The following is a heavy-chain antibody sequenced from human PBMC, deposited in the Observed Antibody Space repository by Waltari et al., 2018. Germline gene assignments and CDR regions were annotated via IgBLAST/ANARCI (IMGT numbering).Heavy chain of an antibody. CDR1: GGPFNNHS. J-gene: IGHJ4*02. V-gene: IGHV1-69*04. CDR3: GADLGTQWLTHPIQY. CDR2: IIPTFGIG. D-gene: IGHD6-19*01. Sequence: QVHLEQSETAVKKPGSSVKVSCKAPGGPFNNHSFGWVRQAPGQGLEWLGRIIPTFGIGNYAQKFQGRVTITADKSTATAYMELNGLTSEDTAVYYCGADLGTQWLTHPIQYWGQGTLLTVSS.